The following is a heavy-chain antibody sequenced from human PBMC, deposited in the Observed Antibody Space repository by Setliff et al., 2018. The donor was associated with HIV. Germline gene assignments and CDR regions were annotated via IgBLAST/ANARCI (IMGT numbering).Heavy chain of an antibody. CDR2: IYYSGST. CDR1: GGSISSSSYY. J-gene: IGHJ3*02. Sequence: SETLSLTCTVSGGSISSSSYYWGWIRQPPGKGLEWIGSIYYSGSTYYNPSLKSRVTISVDTSKNQFSLKLSSVTAADTAVYYCARGVPGDAFDIWGQGTMVTVSS. V-gene: IGHV4-39*07. CDR3: ARGVPGDAFDI.